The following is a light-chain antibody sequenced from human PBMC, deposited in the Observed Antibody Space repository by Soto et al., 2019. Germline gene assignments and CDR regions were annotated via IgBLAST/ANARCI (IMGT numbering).Light chain of an antibody. CDR1: QSISSY. CDR3: QQSYSTPRT. Sequence: DIQMTQSPSSLSASVGDRVTITCRASQSISSYLNWYQQKPGKTPKLLIYAASSLQSGVPSRFSGRGSGTYFTLTISSLQPEDVATYYCQQSYSTPRTFGQGTKVEIK. J-gene: IGKJ1*01. V-gene: IGKV1-39*01. CDR2: AAS.